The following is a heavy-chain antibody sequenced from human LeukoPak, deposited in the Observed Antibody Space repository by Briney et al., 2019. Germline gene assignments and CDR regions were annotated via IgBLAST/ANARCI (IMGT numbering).Heavy chain of an antibody. CDR1: GGSISSYY. Sequence: SESLSLTCTVSGGSISSYYWNWIRQPPGKGLELIGYIYYSGSTNYNPSLKSRVTTSVDTSKNQFSLKLSSVTAADTAVYYCARERLGYYDRSGLDYWGQGNLVTVSS. CDR2: IYYSGST. J-gene: IGHJ4*02. D-gene: IGHD3-22*01. V-gene: IGHV4-59*01. CDR3: ARERLGYYDRSGLDY.